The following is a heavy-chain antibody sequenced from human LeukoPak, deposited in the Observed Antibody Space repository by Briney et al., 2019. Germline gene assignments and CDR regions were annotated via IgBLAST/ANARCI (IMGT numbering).Heavy chain of an antibody. CDR2: ILYDGSNK. CDR1: GFTFSSYG. Sequence: GRSLRLSCAASGFTFSSYGMHWVRQAPGKGLEWVAVILYDGSNKYYADSVKGRFTISRDNSKNTLYLQMNSLRAEDTAVYYCAKDRFGLCDYWGQGTLVTVSS. D-gene: IGHD3-16*01. J-gene: IGHJ4*02. V-gene: IGHV3-30*18. CDR3: AKDRFGLCDY.